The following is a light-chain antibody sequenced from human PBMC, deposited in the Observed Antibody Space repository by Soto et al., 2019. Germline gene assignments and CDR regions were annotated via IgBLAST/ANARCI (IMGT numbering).Light chain of an antibody. CDR3: QQYYSYPQT. J-gene: IGKJ3*01. CDR1: QGISSY. V-gene: IGKV1-8*01. CDR2: AAS. Sequence: AIRMTQSPSSLSASTGDRVTITCRASQGISSYLAWYQQKPGKAPKLLIYAASTLQSGVPSRFSGSGSGTDFTLTISCLQSEDFATYYCQQYYSYPQTFGPGTKVDT.